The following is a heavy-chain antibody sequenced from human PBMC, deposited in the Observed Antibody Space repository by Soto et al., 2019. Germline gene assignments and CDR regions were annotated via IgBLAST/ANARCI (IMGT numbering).Heavy chain of an antibody. CDR3: AREGETYYYGSGSYYYNWFDP. V-gene: IGHV3-7*01. D-gene: IGHD3-10*01. Sequence: HLGGSLRLSCAASGFTFSSYWMSWVRQAPGKGLEWVANIKQDGSEKYYVDSVKGRFTISRDNAKNSLYLQMNSLRAEDTAVYYCAREGETYYYGSGSYYYNWFDPWGQGTLVTVSS. CDR1: GFTFSSYW. CDR2: IKQDGSEK. J-gene: IGHJ5*02.